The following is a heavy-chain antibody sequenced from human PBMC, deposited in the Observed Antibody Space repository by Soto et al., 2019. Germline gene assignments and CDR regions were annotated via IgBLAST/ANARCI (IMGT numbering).Heavy chain of an antibody. CDR2: IIPILGIA. J-gene: IGHJ6*02. V-gene: IGHV1-69*02. CDR3: ARPYYYGSGSYYNGDYYGMDV. D-gene: IGHD3-10*01. CDR1: GGTFSSYT. Sequence: QVQLVQSGAEVKKPGSSVKVSCKASGGTFSSYTISWVRQAPGQGLEWMGRIIPILGIANYAQKFQGRVTITADKSTSTAYIELSSLRSEDTDVYYCARPYYYGSGSYYNGDYYGMDVWGQGTTVTVSS.